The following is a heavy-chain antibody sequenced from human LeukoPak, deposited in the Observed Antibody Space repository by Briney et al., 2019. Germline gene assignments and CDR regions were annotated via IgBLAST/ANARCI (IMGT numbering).Heavy chain of an antibody. CDR3: ASRGFDP. Sequence: SETLSLTCAVYGVSFSGYYWSWIRQPPGKGLEWLGEINHSGSTNYNPSLKSRVTISVDSSKNQFSLKLSSVTAADTAVYYCASRGFDPWGQGTLVTVSS. J-gene: IGHJ5*02. CDR2: INHSGST. CDR1: GVSFSGYY. V-gene: IGHV4-34*01.